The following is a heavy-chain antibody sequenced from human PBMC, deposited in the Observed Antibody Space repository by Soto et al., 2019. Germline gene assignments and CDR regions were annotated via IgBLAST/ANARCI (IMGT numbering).Heavy chain of an antibody. D-gene: IGHD3-9*01. CDR1: GYTFTCYG. CDR3: ARDKGSITIVGQGGPPD. V-gene: IGHV1-18*01. CDR2: ISAYNGNT. Sequence: ASVKVSCKASGYTFTCYGICWVRQAPGQGLEWMGWISAYNGNTNYAQKLQGRVTMTTDTSTSTAYMELRSLRSDDTAVYYCARDKGSITIVGQGGPPDWGQGTLVTVSS. J-gene: IGHJ4*02.